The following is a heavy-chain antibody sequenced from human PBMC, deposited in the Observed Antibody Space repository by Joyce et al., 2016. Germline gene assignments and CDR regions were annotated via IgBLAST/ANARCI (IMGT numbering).Heavy chain of an antibody. CDR1: GGSISSAHW. Sequence: QVQLQESGPGLVKLSGTLSLTCAISGGSISSAHWWSWVRQPPGKGREWIGEIYLGGRTPYNPSLQCRVTISVDKSKNQLSLKMNSVTAADPAVYYCARDGAYSQDSWGQGALVTVSS. D-gene: IGHD5-12*01. CDR3: ARDGAYSQDS. CDR2: IYLGGRT. V-gene: IGHV4-4*02. J-gene: IGHJ5*01.